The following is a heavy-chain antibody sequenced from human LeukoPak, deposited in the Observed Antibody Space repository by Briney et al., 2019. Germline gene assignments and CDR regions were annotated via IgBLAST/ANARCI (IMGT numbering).Heavy chain of an antibody. V-gene: IGHV4-59*05. CDR1: GGSISSYY. J-gene: IGHJ4*02. CDR2: IYYSGST. CDR3: ARSPNSGYDPFDY. D-gene: IGHD5-12*01. Sequence: PSETLPLTCTVSGGSISSYYWSWFRLPPGKGLEWIGSIYYSGSTYYNPSLKSRVTISVDTSKNQFSLKLSSVTAADTAVYYCARSPNSGYDPFDYWGQGTLVTVSS.